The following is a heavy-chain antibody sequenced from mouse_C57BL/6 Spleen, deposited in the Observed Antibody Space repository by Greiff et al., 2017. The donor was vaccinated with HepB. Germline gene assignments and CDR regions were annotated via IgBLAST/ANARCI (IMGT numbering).Heavy chain of an antibody. CDR1: GYAFSSYW. Sequence: QVQLKQSGAELVKPGASVKISCKASGYAFSSYWMNWVKQRPGKGLEWIGQIYPGDGDTNYNGKFKGKATLTADKSSSTAYMQLSSLTSEDSAVYFCARGAFTTVVATNFDYWGQGTTLTVSS. J-gene: IGHJ2*01. CDR3: ARGAFTTVVATNFDY. V-gene: IGHV1-80*01. CDR2: IYPGDGDT. D-gene: IGHD1-1*01.